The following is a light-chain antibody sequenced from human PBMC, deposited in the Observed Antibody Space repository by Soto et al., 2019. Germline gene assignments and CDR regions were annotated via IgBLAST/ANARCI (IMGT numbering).Light chain of an antibody. J-gene: IGKJ5*01. CDR2: DVS. CDR1: QDISNY. Sequence: DIQMTQSPPSLSVSVGDRVTITCQASQDISNYSHWFQQKPGKAPQLLIFDVSNLQTGVPSRFSGGGSGTDFALTISSLEPEDIATYYCQQYDSLPLTFGQGTRLEI. V-gene: IGKV1-33*01. CDR3: QQYDSLPLT.